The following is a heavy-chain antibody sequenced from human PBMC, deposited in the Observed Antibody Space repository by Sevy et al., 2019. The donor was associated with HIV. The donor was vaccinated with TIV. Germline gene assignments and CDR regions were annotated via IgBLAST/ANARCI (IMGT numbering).Heavy chain of an antibody. CDR3: AKGLISVAGRDDY. Sequence: GGSLRLSCAVSGFTFSGHAMTWVRQAPGKGLEWVSSISGSGGSPHYADSVKGQFTISRDNSKNTLFLQMNTLRAEDTATYYCAKGLISVAGRDDYWGPGTLVTVSS. J-gene: IGHJ4*02. CDR1: GFTFSGHA. CDR2: ISGSGGSP. V-gene: IGHV3-23*01. D-gene: IGHD6-19*01.